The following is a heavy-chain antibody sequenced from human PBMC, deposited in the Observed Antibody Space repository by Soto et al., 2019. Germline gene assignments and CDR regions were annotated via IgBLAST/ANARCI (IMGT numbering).Heavy chain of an antibody. CDR3: ASGGAGSGPFTWELPDH. CDR1: GNTFTYRY. J-gene: IGHJ4*02. CDR2: ITPFSGDV. V-gene: IGHV1-45*02. D-gene: IGHD1-26*01. Sequence: QMQLVQSGAEVKRTGSTVTVSCKALGNTFTYRYLHWVXQXXXQALEWXGWITPFSGDVHYAQKFQERVTITRDRSINTAYMRMSSLRPEDTAMYYCASGGAGSGPFTWELPDHWGQGTLVTVSS.